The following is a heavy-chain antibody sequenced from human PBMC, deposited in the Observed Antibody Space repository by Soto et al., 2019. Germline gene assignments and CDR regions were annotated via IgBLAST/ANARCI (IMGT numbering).Heavy chain of an antibody. CDR1: GFTFSSYD. J-gene: IGHJ4*02. V-gene: IGHV3-23*01. CDR3: AKGDCSGGRCYRGFDY. CDR2: VSASGSIT. Sequence: LRLSCAASGFTFSSYDMSWVRQAPGKGLEWVSGVSASGSITSYADSAKGRFTISRDNAKNTVFLQMSSLRAEDTAVYFCAKGDCSGGRCYRGFDYWGQGTLVTVSS. D-gene: IGHD2-15*01.